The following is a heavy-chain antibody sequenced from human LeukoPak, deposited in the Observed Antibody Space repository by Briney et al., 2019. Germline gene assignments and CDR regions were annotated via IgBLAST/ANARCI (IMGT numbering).Heavy chain of an antibody. V-gene: IGHV3-30-3*01. D-gene: IGHD3-10*01. CDR3: ARSLLWFGELAY. CDR2: ISYDGSNK. J-gene: IGHJ4*02. CDR1: GFTFSSYA. Sequence: GGSLRLSCAASGFTFSSYAMHWVRQAPGKGLEWVAVISYDGSNKYYADSVKGRFTISRDNSKSTLYLQMNSLRAEDTAVYYCARSLLWFGELAYWGQGTLVTVSS.